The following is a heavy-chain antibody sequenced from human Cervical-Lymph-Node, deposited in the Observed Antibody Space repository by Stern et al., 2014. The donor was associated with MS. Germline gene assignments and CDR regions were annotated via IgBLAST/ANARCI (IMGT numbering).Heavy chain of an antibody. J-gene: IGHJ4*02. V-gene: IGHV3-9*01. CDR3: AKGTSSSPVGSFDY. CDR1: GFIFDDYA. D-gene: IGHD4-23*01. Sequence: EVQLVESGGGLVQPGRSLRLSCAASGFIFDDYAMHWVRQGPGKGLGWVSSIDWNSGVVDYADSVKGRFTISRDNAKNSLYLQMNSLRAEDTALYYCAKGTSSSPVGSFDYWGQGMLVTVSS. CDR2: IDWNSGVV.